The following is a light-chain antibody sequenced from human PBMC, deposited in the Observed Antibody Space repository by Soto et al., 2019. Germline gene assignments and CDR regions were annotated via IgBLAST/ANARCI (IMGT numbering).Light chain of an antibody. CDR1: QSVSSN. CDR2: GAS. V-gene: IGKV3-15*01. J-gene: IGKJ4*01. Sequence: ETVMTQSPATLSVSPGERATLSCGASQSVSSNLAWYQQKPGQAPRLLIYGASTRATGIPARFSGSGSGTEFTLTISSLQSEDLAVYSCQQYNSWPLTFGGGTKVEIK. CDR3: QQYNSWPLT.